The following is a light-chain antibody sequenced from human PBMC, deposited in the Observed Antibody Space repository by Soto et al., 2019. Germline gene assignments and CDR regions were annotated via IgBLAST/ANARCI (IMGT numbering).Light chain of an antibody. V-gene: IGKV2-28*01. CDR3: MQALQTPFT. CDR1: QSLLYSNGYNY. Sequence: DVVMTQSPLSLPVTPGEPASISCRSSQSLLYSNGYNYLDWYVQKPGQSPQLLIYLGSYRASGVPDRLSGSGSGTDFTLEISRVEAEDVGVYYCMQALQTPFTFSPGTKVDIK. J-gene: IGKJ3*01. CDR2: LGS.